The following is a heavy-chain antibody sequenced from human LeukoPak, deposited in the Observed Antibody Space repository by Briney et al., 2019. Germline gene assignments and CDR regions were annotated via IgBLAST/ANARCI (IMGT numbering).Heavy chain of an antibody. CDR3: ARGSYYYDSSGYYYFDY. D-gene: IGHD3-22*01. CDR1: GGSIKSYY. V-gene: IGHV4-59*01. J-gene: IGHJ4*02. CDR2: ISYSGST. Sequence: PSETLSLTCTVSGGSIKSYYWSWIRQPPGKGLEWIGYISYSGSTNYNPSLKSRVSMSVDMSKNQFSLKLSSVTAADTAVYYCARGSYYYDSSGYYYFDYWGQGTLVTVSS.